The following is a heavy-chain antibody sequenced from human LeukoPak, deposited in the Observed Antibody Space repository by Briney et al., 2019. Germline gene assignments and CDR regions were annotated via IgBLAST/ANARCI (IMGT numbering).Heavy chain of an antibody. D-gene: IGHD3-9*01. J-gene: IGHJ4*02. CDR3: ARSPRSYYDILTGYYTDY. CDR1: GYTFTSYD. Sequence: GASVKVSCKASGYTFTSYDINWVRQAPGQGLEWMGWISAYNGNTNYAQKLQGRVTMTTDTSTSTAYMELRSLRSDDTAVYYCARSPRSYYDILTGYYTDYWGQGTLVTVSS. CDR2: ISAYNGNT. V-gene: IGHV1-18*01.